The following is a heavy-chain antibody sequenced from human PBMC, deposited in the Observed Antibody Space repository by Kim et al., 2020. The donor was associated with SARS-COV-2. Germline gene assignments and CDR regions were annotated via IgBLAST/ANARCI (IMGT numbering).Heavy chain of an antibody. CDR3: ARHRGPSRSTTFDP. V-gene: IGHV4-39*01. D-gene: IGHD1-1*01. Sequence: SETLSLTCTVSGGSISSSSYYWGWIRQPPGKGLEWIGSIYYSGSTYYNPSLKSRVTISVDTSKNQFSLKLSSVTAADTAVYYCARHRGPSRSTTFDPWGQGTLVTVSS. J-gene: IGHJ5*02. CDR1: GGSISSSSYY. CDR2: IYYSGST.